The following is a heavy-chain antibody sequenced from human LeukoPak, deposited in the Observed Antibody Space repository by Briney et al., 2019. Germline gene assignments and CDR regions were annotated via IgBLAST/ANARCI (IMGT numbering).Heavy chain of an antibody. J-gene: IGHJ4*02. CDR3: ARGRDLYCSSTSCYLFDY. Sequence: PSETLSLTCAVYGGSFSGYYWSGIRQPPGKGLEWIGEINHSGSTNYNPSLKSRVTISVDTSKNQFSLKLSSVTAADTAVYYCARGRDLYCSSTSCYLFDYWGQGTLVTVSS. CDR1: GGSFSGYY. CDR2: INHSGST. V-gene: IGHV4-34*01. D-gene: IGHD2-2*01.